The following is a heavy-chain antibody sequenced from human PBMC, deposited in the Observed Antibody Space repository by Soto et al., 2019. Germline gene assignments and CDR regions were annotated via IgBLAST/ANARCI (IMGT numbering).Heavy chain of an antibody. CDR1: GFTVSSNY. J-gene: IGHJ6*02. CDR2: IYSGGST. V-gene: IGHV3-66*01. D-gene: IGHD2-15*01. Sequence: EVQLVESGGGLVQPGGSLRLSCAASGFTVSSNYMSWVRQAPGKGLEWVSVIYSGGSTYYADSVKGRFTISRDNAKITLYLQMNSLRAEDTAVYYCASDVVVVAATPGAYYGMDVWGQGTTVTVSS. CDR3: ASDVVVVAATPGAYYGMDV.